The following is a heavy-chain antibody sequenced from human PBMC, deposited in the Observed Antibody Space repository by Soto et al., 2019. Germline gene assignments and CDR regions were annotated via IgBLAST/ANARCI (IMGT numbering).Heavy chain of an antibody. D-gene: IGHD2-15*01. CDR3: ARDQDRIVPGETGP. V-gene: IGHV1-69*13. Sequence: SVKVSCKASGGTFSSYAISWLRQAPGQGLEWMGGIIPIFGTANYAQKFQGRVTITADESTSTAYMELSSLRSEDTAVYYCARDQDRIVPGETGPWGQGTLVTVSS. J-gene: IGHJ5*02. CDR1: GGTFSSYA. CDR2: IIPIFGTA.